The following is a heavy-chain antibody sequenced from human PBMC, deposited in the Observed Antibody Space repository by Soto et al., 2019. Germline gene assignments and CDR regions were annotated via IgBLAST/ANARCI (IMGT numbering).Heavy chain of an antibody. Sequence: QINLRESVPTLVQPTQTLTLTCTLSVVSLTTRGVGVGWMRQPPGKALEWVALIYGADDKRFSPSLKRRLAITRNTSKNQVVKTMTDRAPVATAIYCCARRQTTGVVGAPFDLWGQGSQVTVSS. J-gene: IGHJ4*02. V-gene: IGHV2-5*02. D-gene: IGHD2-15*01. CDR1: VVSLTTRGVG. CDR2: IYGADDK. CDR3: ARRQTTGVVGAPFDL.